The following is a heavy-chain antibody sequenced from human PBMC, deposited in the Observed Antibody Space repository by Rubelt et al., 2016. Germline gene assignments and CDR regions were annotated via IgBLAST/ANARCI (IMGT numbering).Heavy chain of an antibody. V-gene: IGHV4-34*01. CDR2: SNPSGST. CDR3: ARRFCSNTGCFTVDY. J-gene: IGHJ4*02. Sequence: QVQLQQWGAGLLKPSETLSLTCAVYGGSLSGYYWSWIRQSPGKGLEWIGESNPSGSTNYNPSLKSRVTISVDTSENQFSLNLRSMTAADTAVYYCARRFCSNTGCFTVDYWGPGNLVTVS. D-gene: IGHD2-8*02. CDR1: GGSLSGYY.